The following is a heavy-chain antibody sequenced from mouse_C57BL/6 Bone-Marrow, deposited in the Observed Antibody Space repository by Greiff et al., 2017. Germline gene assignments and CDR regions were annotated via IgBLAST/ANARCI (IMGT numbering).Heavy chain of an antibody. D-gene: IGHD2-2*01. CDR2: IDPENGDT. CDR1: GFNIKDDY. CDR3: TTSMVTRFAY. J-gene: IGHJ3*01. Sequence: EVQRVESGAELVRPGASVKLSCTASGFNIKDDYMHWVKQRPEQGLEWIGWIDPENGDTEYASKFQGKATITADTSSNTAYLQLSSLTSEDTAVYYCTTSMVTRFAYWGQGTLVTVSA. V-gene: IGHV14-4*01.